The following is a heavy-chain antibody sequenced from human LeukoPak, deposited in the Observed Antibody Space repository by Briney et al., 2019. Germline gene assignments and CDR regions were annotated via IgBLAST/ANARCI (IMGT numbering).Heavy chain of an antibody. D-gene: IGHD5-24*01. Sequence: PGRSLRLSCAASGFTFSSYGMHWVRQAPGKGLEWVAVIWYDGSNKYYADSVKGRFTISRDNSKNTLYLQMNSLRAEDSAVYYCARDKSRGTATIGFDAFDIWGQGTMVTVSS. V-gene: IGHV3-33*01. CDR1: GFTFSSYG. J-gene: IGHJ3*02. CDR3: ARDKSRGTATIGFDAFDI. CDR2: IWYDGSNK.